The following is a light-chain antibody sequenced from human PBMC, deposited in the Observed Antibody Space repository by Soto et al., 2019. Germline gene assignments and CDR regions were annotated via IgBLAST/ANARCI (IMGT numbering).Light chain of an antibody. J-gene: IGKJ4*01. CDR2: SAS. CDR3: QQSYSTPGALT. CDR1: QHISNY. Sequence: DIPMTQSPSSLSASIGDRVTITCRANQHISNYVNWYQQRPGKAPRVLIFSASTLQSGDPSRFSGSGSGTDFTLTISSLEPEDFGTYFCQQSYSTPGALTFGGGTRVDIK. V-gene: IGKV1-39*01.